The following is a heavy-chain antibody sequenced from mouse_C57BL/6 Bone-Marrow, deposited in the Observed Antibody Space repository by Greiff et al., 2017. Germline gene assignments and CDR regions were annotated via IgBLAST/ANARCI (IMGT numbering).Heavy chain of an antibody. CDR1: GYTFTSYW. CDR3: ARVRVDGYYRNWYFDV. J-gene: IGHJ1*03. D-gene: IGHD2-3*01. CDR2: IDPSDSYT. Sequence: QVQLQQPGAELVKPGASVKLSCKASGYTFTSYWMQWVKQRPGQGLEWIGEIDPSDSYTNYNQKFKGKATLTVDTSSSTAYIQLSSLTSEDFAVYYCARVRVDGYYRNWYFDVWGTGTTVTGSS. V-gene: IGHV1-50*01.